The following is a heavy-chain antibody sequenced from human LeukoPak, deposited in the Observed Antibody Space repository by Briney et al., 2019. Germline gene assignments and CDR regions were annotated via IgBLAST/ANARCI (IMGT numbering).Heavy chain of an antibody. D-gene: IGHD3-10*01. CDR3: AQRPGKNYFDY. Sequence: SGPTLVNPTQTLTLTCTFSGFSLSTSGVGVGWIRQPPGKALEWLALIFWDDDKRYSPSLKSGLTITKDTSKNQVVLTMTNMDPVDTATYYCAQRPGKNYFDYWGQGAWSPSPQ. J-gene: IGHJ4*02. V-gene: IGHV2-5*02. CDR1: GFSLSTSGVG. CDR2: IFWDDDK.